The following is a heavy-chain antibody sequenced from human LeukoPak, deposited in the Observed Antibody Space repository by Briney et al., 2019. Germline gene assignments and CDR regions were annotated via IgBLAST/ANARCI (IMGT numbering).Heavy chain of an antibody. J-gene: IGHJ4*02. CDR2: IIPIFGTA. CDR1: GGTFSSYA. D-gene: IGHD6-19*01. CDR3: AREAVAGTGFDY. Sequence: SVKVSCKASGGTFSSYAISWVRQAPGQGLEWMGGIIPIFGTANYAQKFQGRVTITADESTSTAYMELSSLRSEDTAVYYCAREAVAGTGFDYWGQGTLVAVSS. V-gene: IGHV1-69*13.